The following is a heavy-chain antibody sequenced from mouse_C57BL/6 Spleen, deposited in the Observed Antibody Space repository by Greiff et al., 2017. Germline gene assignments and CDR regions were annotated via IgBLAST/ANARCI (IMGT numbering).Heavy chain of an antibody. CDR1: GYSFTSGYY. J-gene: IGHJ4*01. CDR3: AGICDGYGWDYAMDY. CDR2: ISYDGSN. D-gene: IGHD2-3*01. V-gene: IGHV3-6*01. Sequence: VQLKESGPGLVKPSQSLSLTCSVTGYSFTSGYYWYWIRQSPGNKLEWMGYISYDGSNNYNPSLKNRITITRDTSKNQFFLKLNTVTTEDTATYYCAGICDGYGWDYAMDYWGQGTSVTVSS.